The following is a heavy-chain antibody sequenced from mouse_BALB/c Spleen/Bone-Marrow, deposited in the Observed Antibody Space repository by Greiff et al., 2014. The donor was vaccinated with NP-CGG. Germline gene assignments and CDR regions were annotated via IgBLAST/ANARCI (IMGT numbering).Heavy chain of an antibody. J-gene: IGHJ3*01. D-gene: IGHD2-3*01. CDR2: INPDSSTI. CDR1: GFDFSRYW. Sequence: EVQLQQSGGGLVQPGGSLKLSCAASGFDFSRYWMTWVRQAPGKGLEWIGEINPDSSTINYTPSLKDKFIISRDNAKNTLCLQMSKVRSEDTAFYYCAGNGYYGWIAYWGQGTLVTVSA. V-gene: IGHV4-1*02. CDR3: AGNGYYGWIAY.